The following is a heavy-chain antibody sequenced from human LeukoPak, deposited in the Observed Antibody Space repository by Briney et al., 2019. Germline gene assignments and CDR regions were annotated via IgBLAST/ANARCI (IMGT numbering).Heavy chain of an antibody. CDR3: AARPIQLWHQSWFDP. CDR1: GYTFTSYD. CDR2: MNPNSGNT. D-gene: IGHD5-18*01. Sequence: GASVKVSCKASGYTFTSYDINWVRQATGQGLEWMGWMNPNSGNTGYAQKFQGRVTMTRNTSISTAYMELSSLRSEDTAVYYCAARPIQLWHQSWFDPWGQGTLVTVSS. J-gene: IGHJ5*02. V-gene: IGHV1-8*01.